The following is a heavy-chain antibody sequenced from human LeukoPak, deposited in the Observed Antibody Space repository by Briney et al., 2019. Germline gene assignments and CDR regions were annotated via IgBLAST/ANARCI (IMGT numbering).Heavy chain of an antibody. D-gene: IGHD6-13*01. CDR3: ARQFSSSWYYFDY. Sequence: GGSLRLSCAASGFTFSNAWMSWVRQAPGKGLEWVSSISSSSSFIYYADSVKGRFTISRDNAKNSLYLQMNSLRAEDTAVYYCARQFSSSWYYFDYWGQGTLVTVSS. CDR1: GFTFSNAW. CDR2: ISSSSSFI. J-gene: IGHJ4*02. V-gene: IGHV3-21*01.